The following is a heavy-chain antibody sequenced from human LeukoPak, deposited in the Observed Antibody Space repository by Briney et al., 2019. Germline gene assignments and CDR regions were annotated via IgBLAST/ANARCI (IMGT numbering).Heavy chain of an antibody. J-gene: IGHJ4*02. D-gene: IGHD6-13*01. V-gene: IGHV3-30*18. Sequence: SGGSLRLSCAASGFTFSSYGMHWVRQAPGKGLEWVAVISYDGSNKYYADSVKGRFTISRDNSKNTLYLQMNSLRVEDTAVYYCAKDSTAAGFDYWGQGTLVTVSS. CDR3: AKDSTAAGFDY. CDR2: ISYDGSNK. CDR1: GFTFSSYG.